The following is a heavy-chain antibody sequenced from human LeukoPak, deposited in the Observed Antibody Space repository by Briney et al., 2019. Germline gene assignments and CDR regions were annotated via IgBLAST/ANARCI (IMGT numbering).Heavy chain of an antibody. D-gene: IGHD3-16*01. J-gene: IGHJ4*02. Sequence: PGGSLRLSCAASGFTLSSYAMSWVRQAPGKGLEWASSISSSSYIYYADSVKGRFTISRDNAKNSLYLQMNSLRAEDTAVYYCARDRGDYIWGSYGYWGQGTLVTVSS. V-gene: IGHV3-21*01. CDR2: ISSSSYI. CDR1: GFTLSSYA. CDR3: ARDRGDYIWGSYGY.